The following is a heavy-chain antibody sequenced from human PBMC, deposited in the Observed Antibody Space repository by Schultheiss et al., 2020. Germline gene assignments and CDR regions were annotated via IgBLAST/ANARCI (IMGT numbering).Heavy chain of an antibody. V-gene: IGHV4-34*01. CDR2: INHSGSA. D-gene: IGHD4-23*01. CDR3: ARSGNSPLYFFDS. CDR1: GGSFRAYY. Sequence: SETLSLTCAVYGGSFRAYYWSWIRQPPGKGLEWIGEINHSGSANYNPSLKSRVTISVDTSKNQFSLKLSSVTAADTAVYYCARSGNSPLYFFDSWGQGTLVTVSS. J-gene: IGHJ4*02.